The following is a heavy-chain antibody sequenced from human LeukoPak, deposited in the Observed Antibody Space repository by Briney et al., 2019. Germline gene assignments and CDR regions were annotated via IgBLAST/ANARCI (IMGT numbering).Heavy chain of an antibody. Sequence: SETLSLTCTVSGGSISSGGYYWSWIRQHPGKGLEWIGYTYYSGSTYYNPSLKSRVTISVDTSKNQFSLKLSSVTAADTAVYYCARVVVATITGGYYFDYWGQGTLVTVSS. J-gene: IGHJ4*02. D-gene: IGHD5-12*01. CDR1: GGSISSGGYY. CDR2: TYYSGST. CDR3: ARVVVATITGGYYFDY. V-gene: IGHV4-31*03.